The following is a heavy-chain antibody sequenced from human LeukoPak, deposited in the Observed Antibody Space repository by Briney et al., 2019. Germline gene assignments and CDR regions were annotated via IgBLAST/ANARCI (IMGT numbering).Heavy chain of an antibody. V-gene: IGHV3-48*01. CDR2: ISSSSSTI. CDR1: GFTFSTYS. D-gene: IGHD6-6*01. CDR3: ARIGVIAASLNYYYYMDV. Sequence: GGSLRLSCEASGFTFSTYSMNWVRQAPGKGLEWVSYISSSSSTIYYADSVKGRFTISRDNAKNSLYLQMNSLRAEDTAVYYCARIGVIAASLNYYYYMDVWGKGTTVTVSS. J-gene: IGHJ6*03.